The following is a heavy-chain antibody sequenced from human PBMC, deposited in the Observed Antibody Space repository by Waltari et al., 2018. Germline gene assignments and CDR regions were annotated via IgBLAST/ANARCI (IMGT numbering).Heavy chain of an antibody. V-gene: IGHV3-7*03. CDR2: INEEGNAK. Sequence: EVQLVESGGGLVQPGGSLRISCAASGFTFSSNWMSGVRQAAGKGLDGVAKINEEGNAKYYVDSVKGRFAVSRDNAQNSLYLQMESLTAEDTAVYYCTRRFPNFYYYGMDVWGQGTAVTVSS. CDR1: GFTFSSNW. CDR3: TRRFPNFYYYGMDV. D-gene: IGHD3-3*01. J-gene: IGHJ6*02.